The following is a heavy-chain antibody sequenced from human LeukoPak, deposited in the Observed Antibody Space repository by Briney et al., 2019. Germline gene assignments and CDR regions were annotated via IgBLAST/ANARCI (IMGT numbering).Heavy chain of an antibody. CDR1: GFTFSPYS. D-gene: IGHD2-2*01. Sequence: GSLRLSCAVSGFTFSPYSMNWVRQPPGKGLEWVSYISSSSGYIYYADSVKGRFTISRDNAKNSLYLQMNSLRAEDTAVYYCARSKLSSTNLMPPYFDYWGQGTLVTVSS. CDR3: ARSKLSSTNLMPPYFDY. V-gene: IGHV3-21*01. J-gene: IGHJ4*02. CDR2: ISSSSGYI.